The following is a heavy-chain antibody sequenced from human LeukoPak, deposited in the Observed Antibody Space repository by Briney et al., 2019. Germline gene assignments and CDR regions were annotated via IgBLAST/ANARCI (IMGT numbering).Heavy chain of an antibody. D-gene: IGHD5-24*01. CDR1: GYTFTGYY. Sequence: GASVKVSCKASGYTFTGYYMHWVRQAPGQGLEWMGWINPNSGGTNYAQKFQGRVTMTRDTSISTAYMELSSLRSEDTAVYYCARSFRGVPHYYYYMDVWGKGTTVTVSS. J-gene: IGHJ6*03. CDR3: ARSFRGVPHYYYYMDV. CDR2: INPNSGGT. V-gene: IGHV1-2*02.